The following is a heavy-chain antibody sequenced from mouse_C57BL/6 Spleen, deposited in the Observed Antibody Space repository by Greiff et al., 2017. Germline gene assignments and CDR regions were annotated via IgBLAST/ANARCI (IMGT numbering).Heavy chain of an antibody. V-gene: IGHV1-26*01. Sequence: EVQLQQSGPELVKPGASVKISCKASGYTFTDYYMNWVKQSHGKSLEWIGDINPNNGGTSYNQKFKGKDTLTVDKSSSTAYMELRSLTSEDSAVYYCARWIYYYGSLDYWGQGTTLTVSS. D-gene: IGHD1-1*01. J-gene: IGHJ2*01. CDR3: ARWIYYYGSLDY. CDR1: GYTFTDYY. CDR2: INPNNGGT.